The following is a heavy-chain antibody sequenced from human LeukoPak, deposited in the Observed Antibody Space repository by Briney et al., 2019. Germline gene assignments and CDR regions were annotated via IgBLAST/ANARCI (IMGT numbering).Heavy chain of an antibody. V-gene: IGHV6-1*01. CDR3: ARDLDSGYDWGVSFDY. D-gene: IGHD5-12*01. Sequence: SQTLSLTCAISGDSVSSNSAAWNWIRQSPSRGLEWLGRTYYRSKWYNDYAVSVKSRITINPDTSKNQFSLQLNSVTPEDTAVYYCARDLDSGYDWGVSFDYWGQGTLVTVSS. CDR1: GDSVSSNSAA. J-gene: IGHJ4*02. CDR2: TYYRSKWYN.